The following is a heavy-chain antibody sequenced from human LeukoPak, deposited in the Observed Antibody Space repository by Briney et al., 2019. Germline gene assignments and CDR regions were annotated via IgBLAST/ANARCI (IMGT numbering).Heavy chain of an antibody. V-gene: IGHV4-39*01. D-gene: IGHD3-22*01. CDR3: ARGVTMIVVVIHDWYFDL. J-gene: IGHJ2*01. Sequence: SETLSLTCAVSGGSISSSSYYWGWIRQPPGKGLEWIGSIYYTRSTYYNPSLKSRVTISVDTSKNQFSLKLTSVTAADTAVYYCARGVTMIVVVIHDWYFDLWGRGTLVTVSS. CDR2: IYYTRST. CDR1: GGSISSSSYY.